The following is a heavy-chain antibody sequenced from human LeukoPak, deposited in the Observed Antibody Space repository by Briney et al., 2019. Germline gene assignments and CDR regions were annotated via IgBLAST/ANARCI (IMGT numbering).Heavy chain of an antibody. CDR2: ISSSSSYI. J-gene: IGHJ6*03. D-gene: IGHD6-6*01. CDR3: ARAEFAYSSSSPDYYYYMDV. Sequence: GGSLRLSCAASGFTFSSYSMNWVRQAPGKGLEWVSSISSSSSYIYYADSVKGRFTISRDNAKNSLYLQMNSLRAEDTAVYYCARAEFAYSSSSPDYYYYMDVWGKGTTVTVSS. V-gene: IGHV3-21*01. CDR1: GFTFSSYS.